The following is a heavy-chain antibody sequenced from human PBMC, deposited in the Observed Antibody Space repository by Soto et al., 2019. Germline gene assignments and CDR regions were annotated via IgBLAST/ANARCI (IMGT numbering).Heavy chain of an antibody. CDR1: GDSVSSNSAA. D-gene: IGHD3-10*01. CDR3: ARDLLWFGEYYYGMDV. Sequence: KQSQTLSLTCAISGDSVSSNSAAWNWIRQSPSRGLEWLGRTYYRSKWYNDYAVSVKSRITINPDTSKNQFSLQLNSVTPEDTAVYYCARDLLWFGEYYYGMDVWGQGTTVTVSS. J-gene: IGHJ6*02. V-gene: IGHV6-1*01. CDR2: TYYRSKWYN.